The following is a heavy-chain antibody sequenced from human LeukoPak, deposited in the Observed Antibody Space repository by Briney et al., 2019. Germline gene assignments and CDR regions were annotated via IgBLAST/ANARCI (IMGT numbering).Heavy chain of an antibody. V-gene: IGHV3-7*03. J-gene: IGHJ4*02. D-gene: IGHD3-10*01. CDR3: AVTRTRGDH. CDR1: GFTFSNYW. Sequence: GGSLRLSCAASGFTFSNYWMTWIRQAPGKGLAWVANINQDGNDKYYVDSVKGRFTISRDNTKSSVFLQMNSLRAEDTAVYYCAVTRTRGDHWGQGTLATVSS. CDR2: INQDGNDK.